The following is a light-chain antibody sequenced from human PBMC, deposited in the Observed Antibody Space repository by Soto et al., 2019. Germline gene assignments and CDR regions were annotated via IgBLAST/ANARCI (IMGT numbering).Light chain of an antibody. CDR2: GAS. V-gene: IGKV3-20*01. CDR1: QSVSSSY. Sequence: EIVLTQSPGTLSLSPGERATLSCRASQSVSSSYLAWYQQKPGQAPRLLIYGASSRATGIPDRLRGSGSGRYFSLNISRLEPEDFAVYYCQQYGSSPPYTCGQGTKLEIK. J-gene: IGKJ2*01. CDR3: QQYGSSPPYT.